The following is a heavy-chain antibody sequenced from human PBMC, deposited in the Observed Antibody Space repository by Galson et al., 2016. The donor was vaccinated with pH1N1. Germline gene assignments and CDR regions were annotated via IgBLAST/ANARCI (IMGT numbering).Heavy chain of an antibody. J-gene: IGHJ6*04. D-gene: IGHD2-2*01. CDR1: GYTFTSYD. Sequence: SVKVSCKASGYTFTSYDINWVRQATGQGLEWMGWMNPNRGKTGSSQQFQGRVTITRNSSITTAYMEWSSMRFADTDVYYCARGLKYAMDVWGKGTTFTVP. V-gene: IGHV1-8*01. CDR2: MNPNRGKT. CDR3: ARGLKYAMDV.